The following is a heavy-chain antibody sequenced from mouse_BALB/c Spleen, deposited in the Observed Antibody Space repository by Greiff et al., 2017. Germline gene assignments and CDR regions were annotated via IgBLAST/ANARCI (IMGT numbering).Heavy chain of an antibody. D-gene: IGHD2-14*01. J-gene: IGHJ3*01. CDR3: ARDGEVRRWFAY. CDR2: ILPGSGST. CDR1: GYTFSSYW. V-gene: IGHV1-9*01. Sequence: VQLQQSGAELVKPGASVKISCKATGYTFSSYWIEWVKQRPGHGLEWIGEILPGSGSTNYNEKFKGKATFTADTSSNTAYMQLSSLTSEDSAVYYCARDGEVRRWFAYWGQGTLVTVSA.